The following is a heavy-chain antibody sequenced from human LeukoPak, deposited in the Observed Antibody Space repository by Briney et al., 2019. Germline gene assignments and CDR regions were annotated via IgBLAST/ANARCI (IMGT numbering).Heavy chain of an antibody. CDR2: INPADSDT. Sequence: GESLKISCKASGYIFTSYWIAWVRQMPGKGLEWMGIINPADSDTRYSLSIQGQVTISADRSISTAYLQWSSLKASDTAMYYCARGEGGYNYAFWGQGTLVSVSS. D-gene: IGHD5-24*01. J-gene: IGHJ4*02. CDR3: ARGEGGYNYAF. V-gene: IGHV5-51*01. CDR1: GYIFTSYW.